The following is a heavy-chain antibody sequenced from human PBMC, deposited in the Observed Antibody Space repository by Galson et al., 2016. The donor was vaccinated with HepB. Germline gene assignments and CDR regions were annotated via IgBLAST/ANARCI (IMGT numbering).Heavy chain of an antibody. J-gene: IGHJ4*02. Sequence: SLRLSCAASGFTFDDHAMHWVRQAPGKGLEWVSGISWNSLIIVYADSVKGRFTVSRDNAENSLYLQVNSLRPEDSAFYYCAKDKSPYASKWIDYWGQGTLVTVSP. V-gene: IGHV3-9*01. CDR2: ISWNSLII. D-gene: IGHD2-2*01. CDR3: AKDKSPYASKWIDY. CDR1: GFTFDDHA.